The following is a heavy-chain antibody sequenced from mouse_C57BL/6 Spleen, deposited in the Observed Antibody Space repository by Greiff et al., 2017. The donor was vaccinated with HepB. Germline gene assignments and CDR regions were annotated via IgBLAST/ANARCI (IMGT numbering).Heavy chain of an antibody. V-gene: IGHV1-82*01. J-gene: IGHJ4*01. D-gene: IGHD2-4*01. Sequence: VQLQQSGPELVKPGASVKISCKASGYAFSSSWMNWVKQRPGKGLEWIGRIYPGDGDTNYNGKFKGKATLTADKSSSTAYMQLSSLTSEDSAVYFCARSRGYDYDVDYAMDYWGQGTSVTVSS. CDR3: ARSRGYDYDVDYAMDY. CDR2: IYPGDGDT. CDR1: GYAFSSSW.